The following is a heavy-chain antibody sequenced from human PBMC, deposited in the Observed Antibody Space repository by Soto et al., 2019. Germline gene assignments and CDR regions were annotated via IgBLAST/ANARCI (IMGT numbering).Heavy chain of an antibody. J-gene: IGHJ6*02. CDR3: ARHYYGSGSYYKAFYYYGMDV. D-gene: IGHD3-10*01. Sequence: SETLSLTCTVSGGSISSSSYYWGWIRQPPGKGLEWIGSIYYSGSTYYNPSLKSRVTISVDTSKNQFSLKLSSVTAADTAVYYCARHYYGSGSYYKAFYYYGMDVWGQGTTVTVSS. CDR2: IYYSGST. V-gene: IGHV4-39*01. CDR1: GGSISSSSYY.